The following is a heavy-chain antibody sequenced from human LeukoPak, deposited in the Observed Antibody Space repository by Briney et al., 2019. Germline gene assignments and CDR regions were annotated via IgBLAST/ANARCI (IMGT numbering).Heavy chain of an antibody. V-gene: IGHV3-9*01. Sequence: GGSLRLSCAASGFTFDDYAMHWVRQAPGKGLEWVPGISWNSGSIGYADSVKGRFTISRDNAKNSLYLQMNSLRAEDTALHYCAKDNSWLEGGYFDYWGQGTLVSVSS. CDR1: GFTFDDYA. J-gene: IGHJ4*02. D-gene: IGHD5-12*01. CDR2: ISWNSGSI. CDR3: AKDNSWLEGGYFDY.